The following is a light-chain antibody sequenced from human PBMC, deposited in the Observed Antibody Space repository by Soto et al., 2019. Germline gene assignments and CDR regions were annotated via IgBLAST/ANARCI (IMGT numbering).Light chain of an antibody. CDR2: GAS. Sequence: EIVLTQSPGTLSLSPGERATLSCRASQSVSSSYLAWYQQKPGQAPRLLIYGASSRATGIPDRFSGSGSGTYFTSTISRLEPEDFAVYYCQQYGSSPPYTFGHGTKLEIK. J-gene: IGKJ2*01. CDR3: QQYGSSPPYT. V-gene: IGKV3-20*01. CDR1: QSVSSSY.